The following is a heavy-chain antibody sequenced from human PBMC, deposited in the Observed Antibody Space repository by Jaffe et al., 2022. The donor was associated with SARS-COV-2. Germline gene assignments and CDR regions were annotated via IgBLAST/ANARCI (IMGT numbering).Heavy chain of an antibody. D-gene: IGHD1-26*01. CDR1: GGSISSSSYY. Sequence: QLQLQESGPGLVKPSETLSLTCTVSGGSISSSSYYWGWIRQPPGKGLEWIGSIYYSGSTYYNPSLKSRVTISVDTSKNQFSLKLSSVTAADTAVYYCARAQWVGATGWFDPWGQGTLVTVSS. CDR3: ARAQWVGATGWFDP. V-gene: IGHV4-39*01. CDR2: IYYSGST. J-gene: IGHJ5*02.